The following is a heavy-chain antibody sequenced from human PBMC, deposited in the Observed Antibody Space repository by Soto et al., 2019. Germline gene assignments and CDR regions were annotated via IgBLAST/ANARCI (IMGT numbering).Heavy chain of an antibody. CDR1: GGTFSSYA. CDR3: ATNDGYCSGGSCYSYYYYGMDV. J-gene: IGHJ6*02. CDR2: IIPLFGTA. D-gene: IGHD2-15*01. Sequence: QVQLVQSGAEVKKPGSSVKVSYKATGGTFSSYAISWVRQAPGQGLECLGGIIPLFGTANYAQKFQGSVTITADESTSQDYMELSSLRSEDTAVYYCATNDGYCSGGSCYSYYYYGMDVWGQGTTVTVSS. V-gene: IGHV1-69*01.